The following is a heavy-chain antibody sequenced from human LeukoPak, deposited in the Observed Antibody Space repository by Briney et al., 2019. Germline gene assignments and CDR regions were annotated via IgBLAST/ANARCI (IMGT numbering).Heavy chain of an antibody. V-gene: IGHV5-51*01. CDR1: GYSFTSYW. D-gene: IGHD3-3*01. CDR3: ARPNDFWSGYYHY. Sequence: GESLKISCKGSGYSFTSYWIGWVRQMLGKGLEWMGIIYPGDSDTRYSPSFQGQVTISADKSISTAYLQWSSLKASDTAMYYCARPNDFWSGYYHYWGQGTLVTVSS. J-gene: IGHJ4*02. CDR2: IYPGDSDT.